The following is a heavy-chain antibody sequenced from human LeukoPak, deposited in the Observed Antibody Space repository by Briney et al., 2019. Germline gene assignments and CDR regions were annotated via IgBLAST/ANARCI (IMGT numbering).Heavy chain of an antibody. Sequence: SETLSLTCAVYGGSFSGYYWSWIRQPPGKGLEWIGEINHSGSTNYNPSLKSRVTISVDTSKNQFSLKLSSVTAADTAVYYCARGRRFGELFEDWFDPWGQGTLVTVSS. CDR1: GGSFSGYY. J-gene: IGHJ5*02. V-gene: IGHV4-34*01. CDR3: ARGRRFGELFEDWFDP. D-gene: IGHD3-10*01. CDR2: INHSGST.